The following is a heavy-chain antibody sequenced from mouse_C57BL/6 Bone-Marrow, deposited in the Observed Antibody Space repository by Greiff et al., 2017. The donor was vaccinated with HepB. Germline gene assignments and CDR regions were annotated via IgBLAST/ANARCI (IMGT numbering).Heavy chain of an antibody. CDR3: ARHDGYYGY. D-gene: IGHD2-3*01. CDR2: ISSGGSYT. J-gene: IGHJ2*01. V-gene: IGHV5-6*01. CDR1: GFTFSSYG. Sequence: EVKLVESGGDLVKPGGSLKLSCAASGFTFSSYGMSWVRQTPDKRLEWVATISSGGSYTYYPDSVKGRFTISRDNAKNTLYLQMSSLKSEYTAMYYCARHDGYYGYWGQGTPLTVSS.